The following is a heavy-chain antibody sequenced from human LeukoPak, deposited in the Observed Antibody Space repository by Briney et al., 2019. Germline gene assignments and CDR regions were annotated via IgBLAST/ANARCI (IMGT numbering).Heavy chain of an antibody. CDR1: GFTFSGSA. V-gene: IGHV3-73*01. D-gene: IGHD2-2*01. J-gene: IGHJ4*02. CDR2: IRSKANSYAT. CDR3: TTFLNCSSTSCYGTGDYFDY. Sequence: GGSLRLSCAASGFTFSGSAMHWVRQASGKGLEWVGRIRSKANSYATAYAASVKGRFTISRDDSKYTAYLQMNSLKTEDTAVYYCTTFLNCSSTSCYGTGDYFDYWGQGTLVTVSS.